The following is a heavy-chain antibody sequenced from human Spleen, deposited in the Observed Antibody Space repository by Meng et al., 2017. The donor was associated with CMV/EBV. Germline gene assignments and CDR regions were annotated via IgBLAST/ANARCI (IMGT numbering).Heavy chain of an antibody. V-gene: IGHV4-31*02. CDR1: GGAINNDAYS. CDR2: IVNSGST. D-gene: IGHD2-2*01. J-gene: IGHJ5*02. Sequence: AGGAINNDAYSWTWIRQRPGKGLEWIGYIVNSGSTYDNPALKSRVTMSLDTSKNQFSLKLSSVTATDTAMYFCAREYHLLSRWFDPWGQGTLVTVSS. CDR3: AREYHLLSRWFDP.